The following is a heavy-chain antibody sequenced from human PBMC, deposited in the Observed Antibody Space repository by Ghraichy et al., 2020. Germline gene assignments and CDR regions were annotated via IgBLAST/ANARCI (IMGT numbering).Heavy chain of an antibody. CDR2: ISHSGST. D-gene: IGHD3-22*01. J-gene: IGHJ5*02. CDR3: ARDSSDNGGYYKPTTFNR. V-gene: IGHV4-59*11. CDR1: GDSISSHY. Sequence: TLSLTCTVSGDSISSHYWSWIRQPPGKGLEWIGYISHSGSTNYNPSLKSRVTISVDTSKNQFSLKLSSVTAADTAVYYCARDSSDNGGYYKPTTFNRWGQGALVTVSS.